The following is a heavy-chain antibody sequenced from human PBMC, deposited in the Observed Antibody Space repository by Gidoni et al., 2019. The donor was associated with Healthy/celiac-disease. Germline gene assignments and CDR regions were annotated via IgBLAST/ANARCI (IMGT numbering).Heavy chain of an antibody. J-gene: IGHJ6*03. CDR3: ARETLSLGYCSSTSCSSSLYYYYMDV. CDR2: INHSGST. Sequence: QVQLQQWGAGLLKPSETLSLTCAVYGGSFSGYYWSWLRQPPGKGLEWIGEINHSGSTNYNPSLKSRVTISVDTSKNQFSLKLSSVTAADTAVYYCARETLSLGYCSSTSCSSSLYYYYMDVWGKGTTVTVSS. D-gene: IGHD2-2*01. V-gene: IGHV4-34*01. CDR1: GGSFSGYY.